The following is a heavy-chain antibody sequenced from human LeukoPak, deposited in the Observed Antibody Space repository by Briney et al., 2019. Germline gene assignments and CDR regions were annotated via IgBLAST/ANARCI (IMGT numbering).Heavy chain of an antibody. J-gene: IGHJ4*02. V-gene: IGHV3-64*01. D-gene: IGHD6-19*01. CDR3: AGNKAFGSRGWYFDYFDY. Sequence: PGGSLRLSCVASGFTFRDFAMDWVRQAPGKGLEFISAISTDGGSTYYANSVKDRFTISRDNSKNTLHLQMGSLRTEDTAIYYCAGNKAFGSRGWYFDYFDYWGQGTLVTVSS. CDR2: ISTDGGST. CDR1: GFTFRDFA.